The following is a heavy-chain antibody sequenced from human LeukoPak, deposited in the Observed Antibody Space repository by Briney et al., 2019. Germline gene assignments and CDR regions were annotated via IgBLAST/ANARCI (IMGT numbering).Heavy chain of an antibody. D-gene: IGHD3-10*01. CDR1: GGSISSSGYY. CDR3: ARQGLSDYFDY. Sequence: SETLSLTCTVSGGSISSSGYYWGWMRQPPGKGLEWIATIFFSGSTYYNPSLESRVAISLDTSENQFSLKVTSVTAADTAVYYCARQGLSDYFDYWGQGTLVTVSS. CDR2: IFFSGST. V-gene: IGHV4-39*01. J-gene: IGHJ4*02.